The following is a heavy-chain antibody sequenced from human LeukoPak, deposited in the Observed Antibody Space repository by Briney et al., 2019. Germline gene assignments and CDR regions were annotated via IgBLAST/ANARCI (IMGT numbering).Heavy chain of an antibody. CDR3: SKRRSGIRVVVAEYYFDL. V-gene: IGHV1-2*02. D-gene: IGHD2-21*01. CDR1: GYTFTGYY. Sequence: ASVKVSCKASGYTFTGYYMHWVRQAPGQGLEWMGWINPNSGGTNYAQKFQGRVTMTRDTSISTAYMELSRLRSDDTAVYYFSKRRSGIRVVVAEYYFDLWGQGTLVTVSS. CDR2: INPNSGGT. J-gene: IGHJ4*02.